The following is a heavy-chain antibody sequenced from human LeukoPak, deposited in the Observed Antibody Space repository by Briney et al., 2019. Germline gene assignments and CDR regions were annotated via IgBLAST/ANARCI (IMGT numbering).Heavy chain of an antibody. V-gene: IGHV4-38-2*02. CDR3: ARHKARSNYFDY. Sequence: SETLSLTCTVSGYSISSGYYWGWIRQPPGKGLEWIGSIYHSGSTYYNPSLKSRVTISVDTSKNQFSLKLSSVTAADTAVYYCARHKARSNYFDYWGQGTLVTVSS. J-gene: IGHJ4*02. CDR2: IYHSGST. CDR1: GYSISSGYY. D-gene: IGHD3-3*01.